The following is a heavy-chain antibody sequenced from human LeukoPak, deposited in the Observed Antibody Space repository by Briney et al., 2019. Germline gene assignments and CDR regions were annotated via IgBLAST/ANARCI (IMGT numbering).Heavy chain of an antibody. CDR2: IYPGDSHT. J-gene: IGHJ4*02. Sequence: GESLKISCQGSGYSFPTYWIVWVRQMPGQGLEWMGIIYPGDSHTTYSPSFQGQVPISADTSISTAYLQWSSLKASDTAMYYCARFHATWYGDSWGQGTLVTVSS. CDR1: GYSFPTYW. CDR3: ARFHATWYGDS. V-gene: IGHV5-51*01. D-gene: IGHD6-13*01.